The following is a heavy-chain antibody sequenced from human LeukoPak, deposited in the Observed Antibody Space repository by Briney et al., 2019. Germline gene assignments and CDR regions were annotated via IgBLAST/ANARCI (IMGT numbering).Heavy chain of an antibody. CDR1: GGSISSSY. Sequence: PSETLSLTCTVSGGSISSSYWSWIRQPPGKGLKWIGYIYHSGDTNSNPSLKSRVTISMDTSKNQFSLKLSSVAAADTAVYYSARHNFARPFDYWGQGTLVAVSS. CDR2: IYHSGDT. CDR3: ARHNFARPFDY. D-gene: IGHD6-6*01. V-gene: IGHV4-59*08. J-gene: IGHJ4*02.